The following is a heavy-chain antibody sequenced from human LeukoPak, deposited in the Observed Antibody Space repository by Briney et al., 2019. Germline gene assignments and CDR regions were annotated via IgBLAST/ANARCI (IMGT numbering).Heavy chain of an antibody. D-gene: IGHD6-13*01. CDR1: GFAFSSYW. Sequence: PGGSLRLSCAASGFAFSSYWMHWVRQAPGKGLVWVSRINSDGSSTSYADSVKGRFTISRDNAKNTLYLQMNSLRAEATAVYYCAKDEGQQQLEYYFDYWDQGTLVTVSS. V-gene: IGHV3-74*01. J-gene: IGHJ4*02. CDR3: AKDEGQQQLEYYFDY. CDR2: INSDGSST.